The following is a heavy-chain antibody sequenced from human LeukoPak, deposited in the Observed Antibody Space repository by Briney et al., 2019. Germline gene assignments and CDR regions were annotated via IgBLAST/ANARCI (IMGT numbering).Heavy chain of an antibody. Sequence: SETLSLTCAVYGGSFSGYYWSWIRQPPGKGLEWIGEINHSGSTNYNPSLKSRVTISVDTSKNQFSLKLSSVTAADTAVYYCARGSLSRIAAAGRLTAFDIWGQGTMVTVSS. V-gene: IGHV4-34*01. CDR1: GGSFSGYY. J-gene: IGHJ3*02. CDR3: ARGSLSRIAAAGRLTAFDI. D-gene: IGHD6-13*01. CDR2: INHSGST.